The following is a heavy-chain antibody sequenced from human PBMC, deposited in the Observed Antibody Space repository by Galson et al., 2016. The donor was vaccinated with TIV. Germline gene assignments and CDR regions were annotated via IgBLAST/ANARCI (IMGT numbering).Heavy chain of an antibody. Sequence: SVKVSCKASGYTFDTYGIIWVRQAPAQGLEWMGWISSYNGITKSAQNLQGRVTMTTDTSTSTAYMELRSLRSDDTAVYYCARGRVYFDSWGQGTLVTVSS. CDR1: GYTFDTYG. D-gene: IGHD6-13*01. J-gene: IGHJ5*01. V-gene: IGHV1-18*01. CDR2: ISSYNGIT. CDR3: ARGRVYFDS.